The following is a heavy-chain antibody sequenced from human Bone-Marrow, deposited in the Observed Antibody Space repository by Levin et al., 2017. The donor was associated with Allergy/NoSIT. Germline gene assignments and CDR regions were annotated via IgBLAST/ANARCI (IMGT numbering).Heavy chain of an antibody. CDR1: GASISNLY. J-gene: IGHJ4*01. CDR2: IHDRGTT. V-gene: IGHV4-59*01. D-gene: IGHD3-22*01. CDR3: AGGVAHYLDSCGYD. Sequence: SSETLSLTCTVTGASISNLYWSWVRQAPGKGLEWIGYIHDRGTTKYNPSLKSRVTMSLDTSKNQFSLKLSSVTAADTAVYYCAGGVAHYLDSCGYDWCHGTLVTVS.